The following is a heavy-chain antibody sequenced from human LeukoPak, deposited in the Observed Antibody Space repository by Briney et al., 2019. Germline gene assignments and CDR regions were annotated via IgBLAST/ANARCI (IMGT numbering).Heavy chain of an antibody. Sequence: GGSLRLSCAASGSTFSSYSMNWVRQAPGKGLEWVSYISSSSSTIYYADSVKGRFTISRDNAKNSLYLQMNSLRAEDTAVYYCARGGDYVPGLFDYWGQGTLVTVSS. D-gene: IGHD4-17*01. J-gene: IGHJ4*02. CDR2: ISSSSSTI. CDR3: ARGGDYVPGLFDY. V-gene: IGHV3-48*01. CDR1: GSTFSSYS.